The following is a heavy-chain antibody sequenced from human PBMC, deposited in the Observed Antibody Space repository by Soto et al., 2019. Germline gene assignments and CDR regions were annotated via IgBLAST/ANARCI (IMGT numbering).Heavy chain of an antibody. CDR1: GFMFSSYG. J-gene: IGHJ4*02. CDR3: AKGPSYSGAYFPFGY. D-gene: IGHD1-26*01. CDR2: ISGSGGSA. Sequence: EGSLRLSCAASGFMFSSYGMSWVRQSPGKGLEWVSSISGSGGSAYYADSVKGRFTLSRDNSKSTLYLQMSSLRAEDTAVYSCAKGPSYSGAYFPFGYWGQGTLVTVSS. V-gene: IGHV3-23*01.